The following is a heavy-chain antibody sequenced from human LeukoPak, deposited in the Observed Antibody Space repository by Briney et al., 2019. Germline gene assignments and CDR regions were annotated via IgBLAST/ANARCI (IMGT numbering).Heavy chain of an antibody. Sequence: SETLSLTCAAYGGSFSGYYWSWIRQPPGKGLEWIGEINHSGSTNYNPSLKSRVTISIDTSKNQFSLKLSSMTAADTAVYYCARQWGRLGFDYWGQGTLVTASS. CDR2: INHSGST. J-gene: IGHJ4*02. CDR1: GGSFSGYY. V-gene: IGHV4-34*01. D-gene: IGHD2-8*01. CDR3: ARQWGRLGFDY.